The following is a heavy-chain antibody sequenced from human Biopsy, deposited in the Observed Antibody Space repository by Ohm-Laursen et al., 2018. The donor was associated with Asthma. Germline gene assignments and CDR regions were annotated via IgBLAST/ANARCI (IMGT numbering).Heavy chain of an antibody. J-gene: IGHJ3*02. CDR3: ARTHERWTSIQDDALDI. V-gene: IGHV3-30*03. CDR1: GFTFSIYD. D-gene: IGHD4-23*01. CDR2: ISYDGGNK. Sequence: SLRLSCAASGFTFSIYDIHWVRQAPGKGLEWVAVISYDGGNKFYEDSVKGRFTLSSDNSRNTLYLQMNSLRVEDTAIYYCARTHERWTSIQDDALDIWGQGTMVIVSS.